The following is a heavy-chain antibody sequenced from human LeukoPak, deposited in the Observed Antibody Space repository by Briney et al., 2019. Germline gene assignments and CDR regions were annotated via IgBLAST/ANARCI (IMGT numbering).Heavy chain of an antibody. Sequence: GGSLRLSCTVSGFTLSSYEMTWFRQAPGKGLVWVSRINSDGSSTSYADSVKGRFTISRDNAKNTLYLQMNSLRAEDTAVYYCARGWEGYFDYWGQGTLVTVSS. CDR1: GFTLSSYE. CDR3: ARGWEGYFDY. D-gene: IGHD1-26*01. V-gene: IGHV3-74*01. CDR2: INSDGSST. J-gene: IGHJ4*02.